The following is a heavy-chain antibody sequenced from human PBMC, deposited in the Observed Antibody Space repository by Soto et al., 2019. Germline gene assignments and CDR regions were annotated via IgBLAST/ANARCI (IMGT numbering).Heavy chain of an antibody. V-gene: IGHV1-18*01. J-gene: IGHJ6*02. Sequence: ASVKVSCKASGYTFTSYGISWVRQAPGQGLEWMGWISAYNGNTNYAQKLQGRVTMTTDTSTSTAYMELRSLRSDDTAVYYCARDGEGTGRSTPIYYYYYGMDVWGQGTTVIVSS. CDR1: GYTFTSYG. CDR3: ARDGEGTGRSTPIYYYYYGMDV. CDR2: ISAYNGNT. D-gene: IGHD3-10*01.